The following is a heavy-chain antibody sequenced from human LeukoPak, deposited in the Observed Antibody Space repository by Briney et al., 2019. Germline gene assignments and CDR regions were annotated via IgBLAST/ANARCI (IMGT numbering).Heavy chain of an antibody. CDR2: IFYSGTT. CDR3: AREDAVIPDCDR. CDR1: GGSISSSGYY. J-gene: IGHJ5*02. D-gene: IGHD2-2*01. V-gene: IGHV4-39*02. Sequence: SETLSLTCTVSGGSISSSGYYWGWIRQPPGQGREWIGSIFYSGTTYYKASLKSRVTLSVDTSKNQFSLKLRSVTAADTAVYYCAREDAVIPDCDRWGQGTLVTVSS.